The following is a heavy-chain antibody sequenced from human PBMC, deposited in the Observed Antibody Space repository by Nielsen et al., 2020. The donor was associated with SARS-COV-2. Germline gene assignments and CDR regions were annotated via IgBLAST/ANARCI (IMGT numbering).Heavy chain of an antibody. V-gene: IGHV4-59*08. Sequence: SETLSLTCTVSGGSISSYYWSWIRQPPGKGLEWIGYIYYSGSTYYNPSLKSRVTISVDTSKNQFSLKLSSVTAADTAVYYCARVLGGYYFDYWGQGTLVTVSS. CDR2: IYYSGST. J-gene: IGHJ4*02. D-gene: IGHD3-16*01. CDR3: ARVLGGYYFDY. CDR1: GGSISSYY.